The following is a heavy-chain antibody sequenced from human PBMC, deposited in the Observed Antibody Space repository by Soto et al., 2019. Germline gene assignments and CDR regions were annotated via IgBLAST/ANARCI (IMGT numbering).Heavy chain of an antibody. D-gene: IGHD3-22*01. V-gene: IGHV3-23*01. CDR2: ISGSGGST. J-gene: IGHJ3*02. CDR1: GFTFSSYA. CDR3: AKDFLSEDYYDSSGYHYHDAFDI. Sequence: EVQLLESGGGLVQPGGSLRLSCAASGFTFSSYAMSWVRQAAGKGLEWVSAISGSGGSTYYADSVKGRFTISRDNSKNTLYLQMNSIRAEDTAVDYCAKDFLSEDYYDSSGYHYHDAFDIWGQGTMVTVSS.